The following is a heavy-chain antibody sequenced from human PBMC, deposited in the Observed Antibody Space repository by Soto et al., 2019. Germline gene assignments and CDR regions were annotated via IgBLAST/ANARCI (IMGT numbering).Heavy chain of an antibody. CDR2: IYSGGST. CDR1: GFTVSSNY. V-gene: IGHV3-66*01. D-gene: IGHD1-26*01. J-gene: IGHJ6*02. Sequence: GGSLRLSCAASGFTVSSNYMSWVRQAPRKRLERNPVIYSGGSTYYADSVKGRFTISRDNSKNTLYLQMNSLRAEDTAVYYCAKDEVGAVYYYYYGMDVWGQGTTVTVSS. CDR3: AKDEVGAVYYYYYGMDV.